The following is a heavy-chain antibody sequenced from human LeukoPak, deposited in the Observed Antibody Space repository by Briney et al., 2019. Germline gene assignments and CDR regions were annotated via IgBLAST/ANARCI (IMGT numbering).Heavy chain of an antibody. V-gene: IGHV3-73*01. CDR1: GFTLSGSA. CDR3: TSANIVVVPAAFDAFDI. D-gene: IGHD2-2*01. CDR2: IRRKANSYAT. J-gene: IGHJ3*02. Sequence: GRSLRPSCAASGFTLSGSAMHWVRHDSGKGLEWVGRIRRKANSYATAYAGSVKGSVTISRDDSKNTAYLQMNSLKTEDTAVYYCTSANIVVVPAAFDAFDIWGQGTMVTVSS.